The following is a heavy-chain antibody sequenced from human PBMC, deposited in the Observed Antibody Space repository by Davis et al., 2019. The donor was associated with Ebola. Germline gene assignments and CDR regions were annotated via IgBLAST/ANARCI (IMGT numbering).Heavy chain of an antibody. CDR2: INFRAMT. V-gene: IGHV4-39*07. CDR1: GASIGSTTHY. Sequence: PSETLSLTCSVSGASIGSTTHYWAWVRQPPGKGLEYIGSINFRAMTYYNPSLKSRVTISVDTSKNQFSLKMHSVTAADTAVYFCARNLTDGSGYCSGCFDPWGQGMLVTVSS. CDR3: ARNLTDGSGYCSGCFDP. J-gene: IGHJ5*02. D-gene: IGHD3-22*01.